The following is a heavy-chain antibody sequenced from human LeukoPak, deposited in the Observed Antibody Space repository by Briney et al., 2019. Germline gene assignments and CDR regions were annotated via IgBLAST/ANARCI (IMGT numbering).Heavy chain of an antibody. V-gene: IGHV3-11*04. Sequence: GGSLRLSCAASGFTFSDYYMSWIRQAPGKGLEWVSYISSSGSTIYYADSVKGRFTISRDNAKNSLYLQMNSLRDEDTAVYYCAREVGYCSSTSCYYFDYWGQGTLVTVSS. J-gene: IGHJ4*02. CDR3: AREVGYCSSTSCYYFDY. D-gene: IGHD2-2*01. CDR2: ISSSGSTI. CDR1: GFTFSDYY.